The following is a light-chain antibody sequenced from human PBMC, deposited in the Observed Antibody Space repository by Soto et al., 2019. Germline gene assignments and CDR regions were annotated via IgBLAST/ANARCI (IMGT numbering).Light chain of an antibody. V-gene: IGKV3-15*01. J-gene: IGKJ4*01. CDR3: QQYNNWPPLT. CDR2: GAS. Sequence: EIVMTQSPATLSVSPGERASLSCRASQSVSSNLAWYQQTPGQAPRLLIYGASTRATGIPARFSGSGSATEFTRTISSLQSEDLAVYYCQQYNNWPPLTFGGGTKVEIK. CDR1: QSVSSN.